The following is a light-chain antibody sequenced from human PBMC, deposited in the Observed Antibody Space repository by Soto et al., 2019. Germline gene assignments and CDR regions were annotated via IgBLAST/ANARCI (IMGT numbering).Light chain of an antibody. Sequence: EIVMTQSPATLSVSPGERATLSCRASQSVSSKLAWYQQKPGQAPRLLIYRASTRATGIPARFSGSGSGPEFTLTISSLQSEEFAVYYCQQYNNGPRTFGQGTKVEIK. CDR2: RAS. J-gene: IGKJ1*01. CDR1: QSVSSK. V-gene: IGKV3-15*01. CDR3: QQYNNGPRT.